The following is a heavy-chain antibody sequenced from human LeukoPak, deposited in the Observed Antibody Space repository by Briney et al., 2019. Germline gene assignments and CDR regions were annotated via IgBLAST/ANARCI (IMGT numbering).Heavy chain of an antibody. Sequence: SETLSLTCTVSGGSISSSSYYWGWIRQPPGKGLEWIGSIYSSGSTYYNPSLKSRVTISVDTSKNQFSLKLSSVTAADTAVYYCARGQQLVIGAFDIWGQGTMVTVSS. CDR2: IYSSGST. J-gene: IGHJ3*02. CDR3: ARGQQLVIGAFDI. D-gene: IGHD6-13*01. CDR1: GGSISSSSYY. V-gene: IGHV4-39*01.